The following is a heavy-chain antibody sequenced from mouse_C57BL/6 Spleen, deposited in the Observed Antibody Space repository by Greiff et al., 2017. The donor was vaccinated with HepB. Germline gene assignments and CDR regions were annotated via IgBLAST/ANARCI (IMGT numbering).Heavy chain of an antibody. Sequence: QVQLQQSGAELVRPGTSVKLSCKASGYTFTSYWMHWVKQRPGQGLEWIGVIDPSDSYTNYNQKFKGKATLTVDTSSSTAYMQLSSLTSEDSAVYYCARSGLGRGYFDYWGQGTTLTVSS. J-gene: IGHJ2*01. V-gene: IGHV1-59*01. CDR3: ARSGLGRGYFDY. CDR1: GYTFTSYW. CDR2: IDPSDSYT. D-gene: IGHD4-1*01.